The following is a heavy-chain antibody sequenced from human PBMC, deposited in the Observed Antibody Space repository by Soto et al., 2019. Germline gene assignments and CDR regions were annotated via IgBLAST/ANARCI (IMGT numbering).Heavy chain of an antibody. Sequence: QVQLVQSGAEVKKPGASVKVSCKASGYTFSSYSMYWVRQAPGQGLEWMGIINPSGDRTNYAHKFQGRVTMTSDTSTSTVYLELSSLRPDDTAVYYCTRGSFCGGDCYDTWGQGTLVTVSS. CDR3: TRGSFCGGDCYDT. CDR2: INPSGDRT. V-gene: IGHV1-46*03. J-gene: IGHJ5*02. CDR1: GYTFSSYS. D-gene: IGHD2-21*02.